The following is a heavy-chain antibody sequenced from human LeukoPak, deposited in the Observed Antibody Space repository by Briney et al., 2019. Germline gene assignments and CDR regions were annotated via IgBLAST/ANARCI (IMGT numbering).Heavy chain of an antibody. CDR2: IYYSGST. CDR3: ARRTMVRGVIIYYYMDV. V-gene: IGHV4-59*01. J-gene: IGHJ6*03. D-gene: IGHD3-10*01. CDR1: GGSISSYY. Sequence: PSETLSLTCTVPGGSISSYYLSWIRQPPGKGLEWIGYIYYSGSTNYNPSLKSRVTISVDTSKNQFSLKLSSVTAADTAVYYCARRTMVRGVIIYYYMDVWGKGTTVTVSS.